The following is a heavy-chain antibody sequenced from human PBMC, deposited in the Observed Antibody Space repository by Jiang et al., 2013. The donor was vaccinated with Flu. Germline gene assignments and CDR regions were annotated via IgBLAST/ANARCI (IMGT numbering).Heavy chain of an antibody. D-gene: IGHD3-9*01. CDR3: ATLRGSSYDTYLADY. J-gene: IGHJ4*02. CDR1: GFTFSYYQ. CDR2: IRFDGSDK. V-gene: IGHV3-30*02. Sequence: GVVQPGGSLRLSCAASGFTFSYYQMYWVRQAPGKGLEWVASIRFDGSDKYYAESVKGRFTISRDNSKNTLYLQMNSLRTEDTSVYYCATLRGSSYDTYLADYWGQGILVTVSS.